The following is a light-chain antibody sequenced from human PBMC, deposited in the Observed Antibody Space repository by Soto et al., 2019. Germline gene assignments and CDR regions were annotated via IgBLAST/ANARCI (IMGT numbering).Light chain of an antibody. J-gene: IGLJ2*01. CDR3: CSYAGSDTFDIL. CDR1: SSDVGTYKF. CDR2: EGI. V-gene: IGLV2-23*03. Sequence: QSVLTQPASVSGSPGQSITISCTGTSSDVGTYKFVSWYQQHPGKAPKLMIYEGIKRPSGVSNRFSGSRSGKTASLTISGLQAEDEADYYCCSYAGSDTFDILFGGGTKLTVL.